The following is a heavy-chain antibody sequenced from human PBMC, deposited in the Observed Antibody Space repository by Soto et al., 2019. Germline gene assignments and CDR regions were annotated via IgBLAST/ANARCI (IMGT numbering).Heavy chain of an antibody. J-gene: IGHJ5*02. D-gene: IGHD3-9*01. CDR3: ARGLPVLRYFDWLSKTNWFDP. Sequence: SETLSLTCTVSGCSISSYYWSWIRQPPGKGLEWIGYIYYSGSTNYNPALKSRVTISVDTSKNQFSLKLSSVTAADTAVYYCARGLPVLRYFDWLSKTNWFDPWGQGTLVTVSS. CDR1: GCSISSYY. CDR2: IYYSGST. V-gene: IGHV4-59*01.